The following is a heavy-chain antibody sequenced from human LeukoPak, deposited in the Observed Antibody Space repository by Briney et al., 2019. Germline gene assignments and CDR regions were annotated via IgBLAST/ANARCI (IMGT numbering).Heavy chain of an antibody. V-gene: IGHV4-34*01. J-gene: IGHJ6*03. CDR3: ARVRKQQLVRYYMDV. CDR2: INYSGST. D-gene: IGHD6-13*01. CDR1: GGSFSGYY. Sequence: PSETLSLTCAVYGGSFSGYYWSWIRQPPGKGLKWIGEINYSGSTNYNPSLKSRVTISVDTSKNQFSLKLSSVTAADTAVYYCARVRKQQLVRYYMDVWGKGTTVTVSS.